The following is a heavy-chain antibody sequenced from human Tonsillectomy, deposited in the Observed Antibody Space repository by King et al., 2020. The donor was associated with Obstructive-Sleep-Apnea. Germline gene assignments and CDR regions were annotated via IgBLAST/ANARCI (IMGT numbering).Heavy chain of an antibody. CDR3: ARGVGRFGEFPFDY. CDR1: GDSISSNTW. Sequence: QLQESGPGLVKPSGTLSLTCAVSGDSISSNTWWSWVRQPPGKGLEWIGEVYHSGSTKYNPSLESRVTLSVDKSNNQFSLKFSSVTAADTAVYYCARGVGRFGEFPFDYWGQGTLVTVSS. D-gene: IGHD3-10*01. CDR2: VYHSGST. J-gene: IGHJ4*02. V-gene: IGHV4-4*02.